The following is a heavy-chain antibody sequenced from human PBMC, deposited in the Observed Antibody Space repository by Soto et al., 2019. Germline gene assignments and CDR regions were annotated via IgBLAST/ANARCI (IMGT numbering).Heavy chain of an antibody. D-gene: IGHD2-21*02. CDR3: ARVCGGDCHYGMDV. CDR1: GGSVSSGGYY. V-gene: IGHV4-31*03. J-gene: IGHJ6*02. CDR2: IYYSGST. Sequence: QVQLQESGPGLVKPSQTLSLTCTVSGGSVSSGGYYWSRIRQHPGKGLEWIGYIYYSGSTYYNTSLKSRVTISVDTSKNQFSLRLSSVTAADTAVYYCARVCGGDCHYGMDVWGQGTTVTVSS.